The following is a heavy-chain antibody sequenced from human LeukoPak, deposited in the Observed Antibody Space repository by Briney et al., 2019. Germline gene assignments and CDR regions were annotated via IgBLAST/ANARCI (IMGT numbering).Heavy chain of an antibody. Sequence: GESLKISCKGSGYSFTSYWIGWVRQMPGKGLEWMGIIFPGDSDTIYSPSFQDQVTISADKSISTAYLQWSSLKASDTAMYYCARQRFTMRAYAGNWFDPWGQGTLVTVSS. D-gene: IGHD3-10*01. J-gene: IGHJ5*02. V-gene: IGHV5-51*01. CDR3: ARQRFTMRAYAGNWFDP. CDR1: GYSFTSYW. CDR2: IFPGDSDT.